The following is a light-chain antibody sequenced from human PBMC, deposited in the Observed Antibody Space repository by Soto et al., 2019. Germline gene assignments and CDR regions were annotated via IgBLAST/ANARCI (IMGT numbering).Light chain of an antibody. Sequence: QSVLTQPPSVSGAPGQRVTISXXGSXSXXGAGYDVHWYQQLPGTAPKLLIYGNSNRPSGVPDRFSGSKSGTSASLAITGLQAEDEADYYCQSYDSSLSGSVFGGGTKLTVL. CDR1: XSXXGAGYD. J-gene: IGLJ3*02. V-gene: IGLV1-40*01. CDR3: QSYDSSLSGSV. CDR2: GNS.